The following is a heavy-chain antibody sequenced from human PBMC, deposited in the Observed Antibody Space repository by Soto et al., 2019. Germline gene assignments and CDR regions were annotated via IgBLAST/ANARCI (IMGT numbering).Heavy chain of an antibody. D-gene: IGHD3-22*01. J-gene: IGHJ5*02. V-gene: IGHV1-2*02. CDR2: IGPESGAT. CDR3: AREFIEYSSQTSWFDP. CDR1: GYTFTGHY. Sequence: GASVKVSCKASGYTFTGHYIHWVRQAPEQGPEWMGEIGPESGATRYAQRFQGRVTMTRDMSITTVYMELSSLRYEDTATYYCAREFIEYSSQTSWFDPWGQGTLVTVSS.